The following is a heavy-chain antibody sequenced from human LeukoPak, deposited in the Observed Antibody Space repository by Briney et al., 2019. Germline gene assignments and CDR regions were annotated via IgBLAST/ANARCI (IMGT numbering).Heavy chain of an antibody. CDR3: ARGGSYLSAFDI. V-gene: IGHV3-53*01. D-gene: IGHD1-26*01. J-gene: IGHJ3*02. Sequence: GGSLRLSCEASAFTVSSNYMSWVRQAPGKGLEWVSIIYSGGSTFYADSVRGRFTISRDNSKNTLYLQMNSLRAEDTPVYYCARGGSYLSAFDIWGQGTMVTVSS. CDR1: AFTVSSNY. CDR2: IYSGGST.